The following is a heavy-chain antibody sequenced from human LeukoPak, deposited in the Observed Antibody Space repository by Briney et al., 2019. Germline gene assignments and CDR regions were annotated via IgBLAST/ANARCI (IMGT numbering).Heavy chain of an antibody. D-gene: IGHD1-26*01. V-gene: IGHV3-48*01. CDR3: AKGRGWEASYYYYYMDV. CDR1: GFTFSSYS. CDR2: ISSFSGTI. Sequence: GGSLRLSCAASGFTFSSYSMNWVRQAPGKGLEWVSYISSFSGTIYYADSVKGRFTISRDNAKNSLYLQMNSLRAEDMAVYYCAKGRGWEASYYYYYMDVWGKGTTVTISS. J-gene: IGHJ6*03.